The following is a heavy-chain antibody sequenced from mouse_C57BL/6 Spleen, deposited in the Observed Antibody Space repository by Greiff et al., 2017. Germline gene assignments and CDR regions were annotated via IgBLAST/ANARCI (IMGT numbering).Heavy chain of an antibody. CDR2: ISAGGSYT. CDR3: ARDDYDGPWFAY. J-gene: IGHJ3*01. Sequence: EVKLMESGGGLVKPGGSLKLSCAASGFTFSSYAMSWVRQTPEKRLEWVATISAGGSYTYYPDNVKGRFTISRDNAKSNLYLQMSHLKSEDTAMYYCARDDYDGPWFAYWGQGTLVTVSA. D-gene: IGHD2-4*01. V-gene: IGHV5-4*01. CDR1: GFTFSSYA.